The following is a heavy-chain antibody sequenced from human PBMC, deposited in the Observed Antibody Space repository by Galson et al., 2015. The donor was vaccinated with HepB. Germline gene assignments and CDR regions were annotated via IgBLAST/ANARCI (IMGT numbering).Heavy chain of an antibody. CDR1: GFRFNAYS. D-gene: IGHD2-21*01. J-gene: IGHJ5*02. CDR3: ARCGQQDCEGDWFDP. V-gene: IGHV3-21*01. CDR2: ISVSSTYI. Sequence: SLRLSCAASGFRFNAYSMNWVRQAPGKGLEWISSISVSSTYIFYADSVKGRFTISRDNAKNSLFLQLNSLRDDDTAVYYCARCGQQDCEGDWFDPWGQGTLVTVSS.